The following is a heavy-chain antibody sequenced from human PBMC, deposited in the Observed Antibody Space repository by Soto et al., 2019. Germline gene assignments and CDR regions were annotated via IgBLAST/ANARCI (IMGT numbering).Heavy chain of an antibody. CDR1: GDTFNSYV. V-gene: IGHV1-69*01. CDR3: TRSYGYTFGGSLDN. CDR2: IITAFGTT. D-gene: IGHD5-18*01. Sequence: QVQLVQSGPEVKKPGSSVKVSCKASGDTFNSYVITWVRQAPGQGLEWLGGIITAFGTTSYAQNFQDRVTITADEAATTDHMELGSLTSDDTAMYYCTRSYGYTFGGSLDNWGQGTLVTVSS. J-gene: IGHJ4*02.